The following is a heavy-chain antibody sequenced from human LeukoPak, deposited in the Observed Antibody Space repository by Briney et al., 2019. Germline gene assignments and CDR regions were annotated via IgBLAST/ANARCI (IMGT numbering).Heavy chain of an antibody. V-gene: IGHV4-34*01. CDR1: GGSFSGYY. D-gene: IGHD3-10*01. Sequence: SETLSLTCAVYGGSFSGYYWNWIRQAPGKGLEWIGEVNHSGSTNYNPSLKSRVTISVDTSKNQFSLKVNSVTAADTAVYFCSRSLRGAREVIVMLLDYWSQGTLVTVSS. CDR3: SRSLRGAREVIVMLLDY. J-gene: IGHJ4*02. CDR2: VNHSGST.